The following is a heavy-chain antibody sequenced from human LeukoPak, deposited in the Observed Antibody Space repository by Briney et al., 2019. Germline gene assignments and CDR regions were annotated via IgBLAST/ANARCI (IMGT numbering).Heavy chain of an antibody. CDR1: GFTFSSYT. CDR3: ARTGVAVADY. D-gene: IGHD6-19*01. V-gene: IGHV3-21*01. Sequence: PGGSLRLSCAASGFTFSSYTMNWVRQAPGKGLEWVSGISGSGGNTYYADSVKGRFTISRDNAKNSLYLQMNSLRAEDTAVYYCARTGVAVADYWGQGTLVTVSS. J-gene: IGHJ4*02. CDR2: ISGSGGNT.